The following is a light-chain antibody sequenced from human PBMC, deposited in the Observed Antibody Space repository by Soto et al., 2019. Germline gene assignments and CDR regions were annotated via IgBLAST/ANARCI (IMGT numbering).Light chain of an antibody. CDR2: DAS. J-gene: IGKJ4*01. CDR1: QDISNY. CDR3: QQYDNRPLT. Sequence: DLQMTQSPSSLSASVGDRVTITCQASQDISNYLNWYQQKPGKAPKLLIYDASNLETGVPSRFSGSGSGTEFTFTISSLQPDAMATYYCQQYDNRPLTFGGGTKVESK. V-gene: IGKV1-33*01.